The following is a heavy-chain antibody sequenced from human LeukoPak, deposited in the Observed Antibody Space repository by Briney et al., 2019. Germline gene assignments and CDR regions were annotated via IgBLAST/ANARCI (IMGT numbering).Heavy chain of an antibody. V-gene: IGHV4-39*07. J-gene: IGHJ3*02. D-gene: IGHD3-9*01. CDR3: ARNPNYDILTGPSDAFDI. Sequence: SETLSLTCTVSGGSISSSSYYWGWIRQPPGKGLEWIGSIYYSGSTYYNPSLKSRVTISVDRSKNQFSLKLSSVTAADTAVYYCARNPNYDILTGPSDAFDIWGQGTMVTVSS. CDR1: GGSISSSSYY. CDR2: IYYSGST.